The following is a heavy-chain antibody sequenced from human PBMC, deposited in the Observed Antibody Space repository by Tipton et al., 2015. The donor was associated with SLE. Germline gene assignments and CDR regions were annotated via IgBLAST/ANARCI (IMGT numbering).Heavy chain of an antibody. D-gene: IGHD1-26*01. CDR3: ARGPIEGYYYYYMDV. V-gene: IGHV4-34*01. J-gene: IGHJ6*03. Sequence: TISVDTSKNQFSLKLSSVTAADTAVYYCARGPIEGYYYYYMDVWGKGTTVTVSS.